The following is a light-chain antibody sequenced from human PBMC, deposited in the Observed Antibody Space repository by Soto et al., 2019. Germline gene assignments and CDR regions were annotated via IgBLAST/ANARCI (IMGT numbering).Light chain of an antibody. Sequence: DIVMTQSPDSLAVSLGERATINCKSSQSVLYSSNNKNYLAWYQQKPGQPPKLLIYWASTRESGVPDRFSGSGYGTDFTLTISSLQAEDVAVYYCQQYYSTPRTFGQGKKVDIK. V-gene: IGKV4-1*01. J-gene: IGKJ1*01. CDR1: QSVLYSSNNKNY. CDR3: QQYYSTPRT. CDR2: WAS.